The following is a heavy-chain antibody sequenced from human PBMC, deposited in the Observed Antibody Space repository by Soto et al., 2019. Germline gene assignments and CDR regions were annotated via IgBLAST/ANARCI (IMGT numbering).Heavy chain of an antibody. V-gene: IGHV4-34*01. CDR1: GGSFSGYY. CDR2: INHSGST. CDR3: ARVGKYSSSWYFKYYFDY. D-gene: IGHD6-13*01. Sequence: SETLSLTCAVYGGSFSGYYWSWIRQPPGKGLEWIGEINHSGSTNYNPSLKSRVTISVDTSKNQFSLKLSSVTAADTAVYYCARVGKYSSSWYFKYYFDYWGQGTLVTVSS. J-gene: IGHJ4*02.